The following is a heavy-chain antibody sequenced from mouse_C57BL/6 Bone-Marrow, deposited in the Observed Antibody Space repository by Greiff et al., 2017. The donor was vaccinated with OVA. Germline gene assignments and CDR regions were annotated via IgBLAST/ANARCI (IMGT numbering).Heavy chain of an antibody. CDR3: ARESYYGSSYVKYFDY. V-gene: IGHV1-80*01. Sequence: QVQLQQSGAELVKPGASVKISCKASGYAFSSYWMNWVKQRPGKGLEWIGQIYPGDGDTNYNGKFKGKATLTADKSSSTAYMQLSSLTSEDSAVYFCARESYYGSSYVKYFDYWGQGTTLTVSS. CDR1: GYAFSSYW. CDR2: IYPGDGDT. J-gene: IGHJ2*01. D-gene: IGHD1-1*01.